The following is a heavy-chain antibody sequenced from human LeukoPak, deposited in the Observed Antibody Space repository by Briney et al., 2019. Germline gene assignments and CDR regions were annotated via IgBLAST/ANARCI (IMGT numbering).Heavy chain of an antibody. V-gene: IGHV4-4*02. CDR3: ARHGTFRWELLGYWFDP. Sequence: ASETLSLTCTVSGASIIGPKWWNWVRLSPGKGMEWIGEIFHTGSTHYNPSLKSRVTISVDTSKNQFSLKLSSVTAADTAVYYCARHGTFRWELLGYWFDPWGQGTLVTVSS. D-gene: IGHD1-26*01. CDR1: GASIIGPKW. J-gene: IGHJ5*02. CDR2: IFHTGST.